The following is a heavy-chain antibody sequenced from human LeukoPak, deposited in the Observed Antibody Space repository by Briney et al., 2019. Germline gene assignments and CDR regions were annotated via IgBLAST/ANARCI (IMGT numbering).Heavy chain of an antibody. V-gene: IGHV3-21*01. D-gene: IGHD6-13*01. Sequence: GGSLRLSCAASGFTFSSYSMNWVRQAPGKGLEWVLSISSSSSYIYYADSVKGRFTISRDNAKNSLCLQMNSLRAEDTAVYYCARDRAYSNSWCEIDYWGQGTLVTVSS. CDR3: ARDRAYSNSWCEIDY. CDR2: ISSSSSYI. J-gene: IGHJ4*02. CDR1: GFTFSSYS.